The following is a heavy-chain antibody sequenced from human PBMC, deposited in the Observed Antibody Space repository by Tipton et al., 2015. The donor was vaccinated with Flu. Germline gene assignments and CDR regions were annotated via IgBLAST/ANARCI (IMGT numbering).Heavy chain of an antibody. CDR2: INHSGST. CDR3: ARVKPLISLSSGLKGIPDY. V-gene: IGHV4-34*01. D-gene: IGHD3-22*01. CDR1: GGSFSGYY. Sequence: TLSLTCAVYGGSFSGYYWSWIRQPPGKGLEWIGEINHSGSTNYNPSLKSRVTISVDTSKNQFSLKLSSVTAADTAVYYCARVKPLISLSSGLKGIPDYWGQGTLVTVSS. J-gene: IGHJ4*02.